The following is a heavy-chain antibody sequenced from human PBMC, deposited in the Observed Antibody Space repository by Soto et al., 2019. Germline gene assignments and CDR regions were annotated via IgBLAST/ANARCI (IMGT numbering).Heavy chain of an antibody. Sequence: QVHLQESGPGLVKPSESLSLTCTVSGVSISSYYWSWIRQSPGKGLEWIGYIDYSGSATYNPSLKSRVTMSADTSKNQFSLKLTSLTAADTAVYFCARLSRSTLLDWGQGTLVTVSS. CDR1: GVSISSYY. V-gene: IGHV4-59*01. CDR2: IDYSGSA. J-gene: IGHJ4*02. D-gene: IGHD1-26*01. CDR3: ARLSRSTLLD.